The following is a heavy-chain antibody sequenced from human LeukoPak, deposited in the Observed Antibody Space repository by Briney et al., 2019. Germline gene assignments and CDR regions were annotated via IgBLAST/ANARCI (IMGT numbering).Heavy chain of an antibody. V-gene: IGHV4-34*01. Sequence: SETLSLTCAVYGGSFSGYFRSWIRQPPGKGLEWIGEINRGGSTNYNPSLQSRVTISVDTSKSQFSLKLSSVTAADTAVYYCARGYSFSIWLKGDAFDIWGQGTMVTVSS. CDR1: GGSFSGYF. J-gene: IGHJ3*02. CDR2: INRGGST. D-gene: IGHD6-13*01. CDR3: ARGYSFSIWLKGDAFDI.